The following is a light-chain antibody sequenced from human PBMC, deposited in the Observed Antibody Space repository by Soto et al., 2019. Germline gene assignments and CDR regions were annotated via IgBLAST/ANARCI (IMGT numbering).Light chain of an antibody. CDR3: QQLNFYLT. Sequence: DIQLTQSPSFLSASVGDRVTITCRASQAIDSHLAWYQQRPGKAPKLLIYVASTLQGGVPSRFSGSGSGTEFTLTISSLQSEDFATYYCQQLNFYLTFGGGTKVEIK. V-gene: IGKV1-9*01. CDR1: QAIDSH. CDR2: VAS. J-gene: IGKJ4*01.